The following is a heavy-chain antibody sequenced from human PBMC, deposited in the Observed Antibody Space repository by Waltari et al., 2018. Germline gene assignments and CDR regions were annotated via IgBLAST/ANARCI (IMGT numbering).Heavy chain of an antibody. J-gene: IGHJ4*02. Sequence: QVQLVQSGAEVKKPGSSVKFSCTPSGGTFSSYAISWVRQAPGQGLEWMGGMRPKFGTANYDQKFQGNVTTTADESTSTAYMALSSLRSEDTAVYYWASSERASAPTVDYFDYWGQGTLVTVSS. CDR1: GGTFSSYA. CDR3: ASSERASAPTVDYFDY. D-gene: IGHD2-15*01. CDR2: MRPKFGTA. V-gene: IGHV1-69*13.